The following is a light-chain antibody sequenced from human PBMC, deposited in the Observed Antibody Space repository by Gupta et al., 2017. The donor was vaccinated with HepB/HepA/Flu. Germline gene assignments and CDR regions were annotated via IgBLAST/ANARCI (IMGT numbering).Light chain of an antibody. Sequence: QSVLTQSPSVSGTPGQRVTISCSGSSSNVARNNVNWYQQVPGTAPNLLIYYNDERPSGVPDRFSGSKSGTSASLAISGLQSEDEADYYCAAWDTSLNGVVFGGGTKLTVL. CDR1: SSNVARNN. V-gene: IGLV1-44*01. CDR3: AAWDTSLNGVV. CDR2: YND. J-gene: IGLJ2*01.